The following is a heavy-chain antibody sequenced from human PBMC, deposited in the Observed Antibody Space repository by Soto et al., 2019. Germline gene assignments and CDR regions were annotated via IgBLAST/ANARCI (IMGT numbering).Heavy chain of an antibody. CDR2: INHSGST. V-gene: IGHV4-34*01. J-gene: IGHJ6*02. D-gene: IGHD5-18*01. CDR1: GGSFSGYY. CDR3: ASTQIKYSYGPRGAAGMDV. Sequence: SETLSLTCAVYGGSFSGYYWSWIRQPPGKGLEWIGEINHSGSTNYNPSLKSRVTISVDTSKNQFSLKLSSVTAADTAVYYCASTQIKYSYGPRGAAGMDVWGQGTTVTVSS.